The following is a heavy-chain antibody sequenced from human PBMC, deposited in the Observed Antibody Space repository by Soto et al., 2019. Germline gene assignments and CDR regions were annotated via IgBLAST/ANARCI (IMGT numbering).Heavy chain of an antibody. CDR3: ARDFDADSRTDFDY. V-gene: IGHV3-11*01. CDR1: GFIFSDYY. J-gene: IGHJ4*02. D-gene: IGHD4-17*01. Sequence: QVQLVESGGGLVKPGGPLRLSCATSGFIFSDYYMHWIRQAPGKGLEWISYISGNGRIIQYADSAKGRFTISRDNSQNSLYLQMTSLRAEDTALYFCARDFDADSRTDFDYWGQGTLVTVSS. CDR2: ISGNGRII.